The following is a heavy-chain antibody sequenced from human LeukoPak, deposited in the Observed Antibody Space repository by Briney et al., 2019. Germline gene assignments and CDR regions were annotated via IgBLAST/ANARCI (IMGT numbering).Heavy chain of an antibody. Sequence: ASVKVSCKASGYTFTGYYMHWVRQAPGQGLEWMGWISVYNGNTNYAQKLQGRVTMTTDTSTSTAYMELRSLRSDDTAVYYCARDWVRGSGSYDSGDFDYWGQGTLVTVSS. J-gene: IGHJ4*02. CDR1: GYTFTGYY. D-gene: IGHD3-10*01. V-gene: IGHV1-18*04. CDR3: ARDWVRGSGSYDSGDFDY. CDR2: ISVYNGNT.